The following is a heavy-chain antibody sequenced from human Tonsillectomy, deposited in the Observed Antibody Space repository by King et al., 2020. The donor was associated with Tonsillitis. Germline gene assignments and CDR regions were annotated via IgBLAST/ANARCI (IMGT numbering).Heavy chain of an antibody. V-gene: IGHV4-34*01. CDR1: GGSVSGYY. D-gene: IGHD2-15*01. CDR3: ARLRRCSGGSCYPPGFDP. J-gene: IGHJ5*02. CDR2: INHSGST. Sequence: VQLQQWGAGLLKPSETLSLTCAVYGGSVSGYYWSWIRQPPGKGLEWIGEINHSGSTNYNPSLKTRVTISVDTSKNQFSLKLSSVTAADTAVYYCARLRRCSGGSCYPPGFDPWGQGTLVTVSS.